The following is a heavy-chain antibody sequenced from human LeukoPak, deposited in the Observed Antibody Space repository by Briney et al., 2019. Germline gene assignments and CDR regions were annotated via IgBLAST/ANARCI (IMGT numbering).Heavy chain of an antibody. CDR3: AKDDTGYYAY. J-gene: IGHJ4*02. V-gene: IGHV3-21*01. D-gene: IGHD3-9*01. Sequence: GGSLRLSCAASGFTFSSYSMNWVRQAPGKGLEWVSSISSSSSCIYYADSVKGRFTISRDNSKNTLYLQMSSLRAEDTALYYCAKDDTGYYAYWGQGTLVTVSS. CDR1: GFTFSSYS. CDR2: ISSSSSCI.